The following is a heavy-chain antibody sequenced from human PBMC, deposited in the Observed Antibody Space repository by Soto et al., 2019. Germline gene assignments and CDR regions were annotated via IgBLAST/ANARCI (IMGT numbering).Heavy chain of an antibody. Sequence: EVQLVESGGGLVKPGGSLRLSCAASGFTFSNAWTSWVRQAPGKGLEWVGRIKSKTDGGTTDYAAPVKGRFTISRDDSKNTLYLQMNSLKTEDTAVYYCTTDPASMQQWLVVDNDYWGQGTLVTVSS. CDR2: IKSKTDGGTT. J-gene: IGHJ4*02. D-gene: IGHD6-19*01. CDR3: TTDPASMQQWLVVDNDY. CDR1: GFTFSNAW. V-gene: IGHV3-15*01.